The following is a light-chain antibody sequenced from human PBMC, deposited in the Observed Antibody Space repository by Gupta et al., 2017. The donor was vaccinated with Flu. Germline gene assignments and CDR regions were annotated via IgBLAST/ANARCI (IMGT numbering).Light chain of an antibody. J-gene: IGLJ3*02. CDR2: DDN. CDR3: HSYDSRLSGSV. CDR1: SSNIGAGYD. Sequence: QSVVTQPSSVSGAPGQRVTISCTGSSSNIGAGYDVHWYQQLPGTAPKLLISDDNIRPSGVPDRFSGSKSGTSASLAITGLQAEDDADYYCHSYDSRLSGSVFGGGTKLTVL. V-gene: IGLV1-40*01.